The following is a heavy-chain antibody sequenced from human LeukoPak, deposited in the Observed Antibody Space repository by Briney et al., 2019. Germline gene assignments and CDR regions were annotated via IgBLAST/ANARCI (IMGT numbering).Heavy chain of an antibody. Sequence: GSLRLSCAASGFTVSSNEMSWVRQAPGKGLEWVSSISGGSTYYADSRKGRFTISRDNSKNTLYLQMNSLRAEDTAVYYCAKDPERGYSYGYGLGYFDYWGQGTLVAVSS. CDR1: GFTVSSNE. CDR3: AKDPERGYSYGYGLGYFDY. D-gene: IGHD5-18*01. CDR2: ISGGST. J-gene: IGHJ4*02. V-gene: IGHV3-38-3*01.